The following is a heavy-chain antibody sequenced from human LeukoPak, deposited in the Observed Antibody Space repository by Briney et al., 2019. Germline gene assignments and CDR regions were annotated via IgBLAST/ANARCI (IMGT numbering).Heavy chain of an antibody. CDR3: ARWGSSSYRTSDY. CDR1: GYSFTSYW. J-gene: IGHJ4*02. D-gene: IGHD2-15*01. V-gene: IGHV5-51*01. CDR2: IYPSDSDT. Sequence: LGESLKISCKGSGYSFTSYWIGWVRQMPGKGLEWMGSIYPSDSDTRYSPSSQGQVTISADKSISTAYLQWSSLKAADIAMYYCARWGSSSYRTSDYCGQGTLVTVSP.